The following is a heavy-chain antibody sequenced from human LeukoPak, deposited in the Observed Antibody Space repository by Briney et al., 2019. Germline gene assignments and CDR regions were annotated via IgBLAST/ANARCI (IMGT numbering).Heavy chain of an antibody. J-gene: IGHJ5*02. CDR3: ARDRGDIVLMVYGNNWFDP. V-gene: IGHV1-69*13. D-gene: IGHD2-8*01. Sequence: ASVKVSCKASGGTFNSYAISWVRQAPGQGLEWMGGIIPIFGTANYAQRFQGRVTITADESTSTAYMELSSLRSEDTAVYYCARDRGDIVLMVYGNNWFDPWGQGTLVTVSS. CDR2: IIPIFGTA. CDR1: GGTFNSYA.